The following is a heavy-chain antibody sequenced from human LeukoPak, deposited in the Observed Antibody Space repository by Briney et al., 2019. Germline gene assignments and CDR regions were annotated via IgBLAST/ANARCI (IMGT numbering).Heavy chain of an antibody. CDR3: ARGARGRFGELLYAF. J-gene: IGHJ4*02. D-gene: IGHD3-10*01. CDR1: GGSVSGYY. V-gene: IGHV4-59*02. CDR2: IYYTGST. Sequence: SETLSLTCTVSGGSVSGYYWSWIRQPPGKGLEWIGYIYYTGSTNYNPSLKSRVTTSVDMSKNQFSLKLSSVTAADTAVYYCARGARGRFGELLYAFWGQGTLVTVSS.